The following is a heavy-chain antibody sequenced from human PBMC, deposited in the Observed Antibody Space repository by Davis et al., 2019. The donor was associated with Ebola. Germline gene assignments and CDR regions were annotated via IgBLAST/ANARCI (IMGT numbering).Heavy chain of an antibody. J-gene: IGHJ4*02. D-gene: IGHD3-3*01. CDR1: GGSISSSSYY. CDR3: ARHDQFLEWLLFNY. CDR2: IYFSGST. V-gene: IGHV4-39*01. Sequence: SETLSLTCTVSGGSISSSSYYXXXXXXXXGKGLELFRSIYFSGSTYYNPSLKSRVTISVDTSKNQFSLKLSSVTAADTAVYYCARHDQFLEWLLFNYWGQGTLVTVSS.